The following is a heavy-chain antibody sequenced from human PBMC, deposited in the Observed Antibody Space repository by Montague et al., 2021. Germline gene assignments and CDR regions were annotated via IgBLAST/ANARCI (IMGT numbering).Heavy chain of an antibody. CDR1: GASINSSPYY. Sequence: SETLSLTCTVFGASINSSPYYWGWIRQPPGKGLEWIGSIYYSANAYYNPSLKSRLSISVDTTKNQFSLRLKSVTAADTAVYHCARVDCDGDCYTFDPWGQGTLVTVSS. V-gene: IGHV4-39*01. CDR2: IYYSANA. D-gene: IGHD2-21*02. J-gene: IGHJ5*02. CDR3: ARVDCDGDCYTFDP.